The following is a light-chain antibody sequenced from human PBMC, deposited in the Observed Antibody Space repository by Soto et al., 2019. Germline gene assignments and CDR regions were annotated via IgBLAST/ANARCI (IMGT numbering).Light chain of an antibody. CDR3: HQRNNWPPYP. CDR1: QSVSSY. J-gene: IGKJ2*01. CDR2: DAS. Sequence: EIVLTQSPATLSLSPGERATLSCRASQSVSSYLAWYQQKPGQAPRLLIYDASNRATGIPARFSGSGSGTDFTLPISSLEPEDFAVYSGHQRNNWPPYPFGKGTKLEIK. V-gene: IGKV3-11*01.